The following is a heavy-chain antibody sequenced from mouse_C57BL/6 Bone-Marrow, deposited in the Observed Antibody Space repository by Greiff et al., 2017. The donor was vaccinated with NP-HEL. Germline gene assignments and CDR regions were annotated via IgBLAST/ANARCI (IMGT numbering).Heavy chain of an antibody. J-gene: IGHJ3*01. CDR3: ARGFAY. V-gene: IGHV3-6*01. CDR1: GYSITSGYY. Sequence: EVKLVESGPGLVKPSQSLSLTCSVTGYSITSGYYWNWIRQFPGNKLEWMGYISYDGSNNYNPSLKNRISITRDTSKNQFFLKLKSVTTEDTATYYCARGFAYWGQGTLVTVSA. CDR2: ISYDGSN.